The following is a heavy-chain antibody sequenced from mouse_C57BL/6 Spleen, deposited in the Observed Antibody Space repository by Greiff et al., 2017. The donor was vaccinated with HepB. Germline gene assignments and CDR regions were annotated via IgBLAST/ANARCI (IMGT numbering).Heavy chain of an antibody. CDR2: ISNGGGST. J-gene: IGHJ3*01. CDR1: GFTFSDYY. Sequence: EVKLVESGGGLVQPGGPLKLSCAASGFTFSDYYMYWVRQTPEKRLEWVAYISNGGGSTYYPDTVKGRFTISRDNAKNTLYLQMSRLKSEDTAMYYCARKGYGTSFAYWGQGTLVTVSA. V-gene: IGHV5-12*01. D-gene: IGHD1-1*01. CDR3: ARKGYGTSFAY.